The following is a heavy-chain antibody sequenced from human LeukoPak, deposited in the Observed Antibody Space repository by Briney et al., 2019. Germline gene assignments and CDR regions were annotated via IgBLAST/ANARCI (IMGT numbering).Heavy chain of an antibody. Sequence: GRSLRLSCAASGFTFSSYGMHWVRQAPGKGLEWVAVISYDGSNKYYADSVKGRFTISRDNSKNTLYLQMNSLRAEDTAVYYCARDNAEYQLLGFDYWGQGTLVTVSS. CDR3: ARDNAEYQLLGFDY. V-gene: IGHV3-30*03. CDR1: GFTFSSYG. CDR2: ISYDGSNK. J-gene: IGHJ4*02. D-gene: IGHD2-2*01.